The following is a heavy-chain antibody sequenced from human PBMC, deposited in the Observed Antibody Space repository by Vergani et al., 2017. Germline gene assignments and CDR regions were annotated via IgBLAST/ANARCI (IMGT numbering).Heavy chain of an antibody. CDR3: ASKRGACRAAYCHSYDF. D-gene: IGHD1-26*01. CDR2: MDYSGTT. V-gene: IGHV4-39*01. J-gene: IGHJ4*02. Sequence: QVQLQESGPGLVKPLETLSLTCTVPGDSVISTDHHWGWIRHPPGKGLEWIGCMDYSGTTSYNPSLESRIPISFETPKNQFSLRLTSVTAADTAVYYCASKRGACRAAYCHSYDFWGPGTLVGVSS. CDR1: GDSVISTDHH.